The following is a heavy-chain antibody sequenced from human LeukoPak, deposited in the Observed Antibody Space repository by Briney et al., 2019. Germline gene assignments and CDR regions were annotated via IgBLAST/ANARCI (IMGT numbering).Heavy chain of an antibody. D-gene: IGHD2-15*01. V-gene: IGHV1-18*01. J-gene: IGHJ5*02. CDR3: ARDRRTARAAGSWFDP. CDR1: GYTFTSYG. CDR2: ISAYNGNT. Sequence: ASVKVSCKASGYTFTSYGISWVRQAPGQGLESMGWISAYNGNTNYAQKLQGRVTMTTDTSTSTAYMELRSLRSDDTAVYYCARDRRTARAAGSWFDPWGQGTLVTVSS.